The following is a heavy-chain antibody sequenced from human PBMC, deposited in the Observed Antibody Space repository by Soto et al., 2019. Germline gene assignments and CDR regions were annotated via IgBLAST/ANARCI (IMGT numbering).Heavy chain of an antibody. J-gene: IGHJ4*02. V-gene: IGHV1-58*02. CDR2: IILSIGNT. Sequence: SVKVSFKASGFTFTSSAMQWVRQARGQGLEWMGWIILSIGNTNYAQKFQGRVTITRDESTNRAYMELSSLRSDDTAVYYCARGGEGYNFGAVYWGQGTPVTVSS. CDR3: ARGGEGYNFGAVY. CDR1: GFTFTSSA. D-gene: IGHD5-12*01.